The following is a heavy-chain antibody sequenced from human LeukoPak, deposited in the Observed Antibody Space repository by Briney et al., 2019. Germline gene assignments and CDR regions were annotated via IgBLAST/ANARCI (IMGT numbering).Heavy chain of an antibody. CDR3: ARGGLAGSSWSWFDP. CDR2: IERGGST. Sequence: SETLSLTCGVYGGSFSDYFWTWIRQPPGKGLEWIGEIERGGSTVYSPTLKSRVTMSLDTSKIQFSLRLTSVTAADTAVYFCARGGLAGSSWSWFDPWGQGTLVTVSS. V-gene: IGHV4-34*01. J-gene: IGHJ5*02. CDR1: GGSFSDYF. D-gene: IGHD6-13*01.